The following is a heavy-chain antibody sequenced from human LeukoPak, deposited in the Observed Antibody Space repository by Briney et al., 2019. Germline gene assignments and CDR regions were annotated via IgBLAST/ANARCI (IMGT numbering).Heavy chain of an antibody. Sequence: GGSLRLSCVVSRFSLSSYSMNWVRQAPGKGLEWISFIHSSGGIIFYAESVKGRFTISRDNAKNSLFLQMNSLRAEDTAVYYCARRVPNEVITDYFDYWGPGTLVTVSS. J-gene: IGHJ4*02. CDR3: ARRVPNEVITDYFDY. D-gene: IGHD3-16*01. CDR1: RFSLSSYS. V-gene: IGHV3-48*04. CDR2: IHSSGGII.